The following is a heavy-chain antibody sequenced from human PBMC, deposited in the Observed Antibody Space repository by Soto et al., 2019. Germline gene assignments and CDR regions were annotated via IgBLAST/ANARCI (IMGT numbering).Heavy chain of an antibody. V-gene: IGHV1-3*01. D-gene: IGHD1-1*01. Sequence: QVQLVQSGAEVKKPGASVKVSCKASGYTFTRYAMHWVRQAPGQRLEWMGWINAGNGNTRYSRKFQGRVTITRDTSARKAYMELSSLRSEDTAVYYCAREGGTTGTTPEFWFDPWGQGTLVTVSS. CDR3: AREGGTTGTTPEFWFDP. CDR1: GYTFTRYA. J-gene: IGHJ5*02. CDR2: INAGNGNT.